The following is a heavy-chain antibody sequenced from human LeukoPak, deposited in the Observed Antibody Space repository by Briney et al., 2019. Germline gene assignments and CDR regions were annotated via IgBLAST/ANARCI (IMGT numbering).Heavy chain of an antibody. D-gene: IGHD3-3*01. Sequence: GGSLRLSCAASGFTFSSYWMHWVRQAPGKGLVWVSRINSDGSSTSYADSVKGRFTISRDNAKNTLHLQMNSLRAEDTAVYYCARSESSYDFWSGYYDTFDYWGQGTLVTVSS. V-gene: IGHV3-74*01. CDR1: GFTFSSYW. J-gene: IGHJ4*02. CDR3: ARSESSYDFWSGYYDTFDY. CDR2: INSDGSST.